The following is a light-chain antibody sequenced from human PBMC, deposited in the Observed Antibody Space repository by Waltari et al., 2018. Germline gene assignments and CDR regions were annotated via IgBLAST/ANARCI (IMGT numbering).Light chain of an antibody. CDR2: DAS. CDR1: QGINSC. Sequence: DIQMTQSPSSVSASVGDKVTITGRASQGINSCLAWYQQKPGKAPKLLIYDASSLQTGVPSRFSGSESGTDFTLTISSLQPEDFATYYCQQANRFPLTFGGGTKVELK. CDR3: QQANRFPLT. J-gene: IGKJ4*01. V-gene: IGKV1-12*01.